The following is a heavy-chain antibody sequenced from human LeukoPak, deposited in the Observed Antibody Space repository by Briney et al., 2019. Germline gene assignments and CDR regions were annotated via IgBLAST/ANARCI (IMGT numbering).Heavy chain of an antibody. CDR2: IYHSGNS. D-gene: IGHD4-17*01. V-gene: IGHV4-4*02. J-gene: IGHJ4*02. CDR1: GGSISSNNW. CDR3: ARRRGYGVMFDY. Sequence: SETLSLTCAVPGGSISSNNWWSWVRQSPGKGLEWIGEIYHSGNSNYNPSLKSRVTISVDKSRNQFSLKLSSVTAADTAVYYCARRRGYGVMFDYWGQGTLVTVSS.